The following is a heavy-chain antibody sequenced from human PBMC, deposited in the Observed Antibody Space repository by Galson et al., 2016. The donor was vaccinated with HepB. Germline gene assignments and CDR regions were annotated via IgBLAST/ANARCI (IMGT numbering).Heavy chain of an antibody. CDR3: AREGTGGPYYYYDMDF. V-gene: IGHV3-30-3*01. CDR1: GFTFSSYG. J-gene: IGHJ6*02. Sequence: SLRLSCAASGFTFSSYGMHWVRQAPGKGLEWVAIISYDGSNKYYADSVKGRFTISRDNSKNTLYLQMNSLRAEDTAVYYCAREGTGGPYYYYDMDFWGQGTTVTVSS. CDR2: ISYDGSNK. D-gene: IGHD2-8*02.